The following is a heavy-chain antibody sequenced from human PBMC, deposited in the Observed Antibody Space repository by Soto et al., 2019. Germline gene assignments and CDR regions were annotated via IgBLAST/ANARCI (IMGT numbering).Heavy chain of an antibody. D-gene: IGHD6-13*01. CDR3: ARVGQYSSSWYVGVYFDY. V-gene: IGHV1-18*01. CDR2: ISAYNGNT. CDR1: GYTFTSYG. Sequence: QVQLVQSGAEVKKPGASVKVSCKASGYTFTSYGISWVRQAPGQGPEWMGWISAYNGNTNYAQKLQGRVPMTTDTATSTDYMELRSLRSDDPAVYYCARVGQYSSSWYVGVYFDYWGQGTLVTVSS. J-gene: IGHJ4*02.